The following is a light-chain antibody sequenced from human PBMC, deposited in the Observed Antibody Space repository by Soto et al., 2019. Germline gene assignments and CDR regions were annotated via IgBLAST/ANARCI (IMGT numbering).Light chain of an antibody. Sequence: EIVMTHSPGTLSFSAVERAALSCRASQSVSSNLAWYQQKPGQAPRLLIYGASSRATGIPVRFSGSGSGTEFTLTISSLQSEDFAVYYCQQYNNWPLTFGQGTRLEI. CDR2: GAS. J-gene: IGKJ5*01. V-gene: IGKV3-15*01. CDR3: QQYNNWPLT. CDR1: QSVSSN.